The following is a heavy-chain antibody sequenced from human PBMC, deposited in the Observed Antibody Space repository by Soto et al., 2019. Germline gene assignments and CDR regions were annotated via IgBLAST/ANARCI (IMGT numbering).Heavy chain of an antibody. J-gene: IGHJ4*02. V-gene: IGHV4-39*01. CDR3: ATADGFGVVTPFFEY. CDR2: SYYRGST. Sequence: QPQLQASGPGLVKPPETLSLTCTVSGGSISSRSHYWGWIRQSPGRHLEWIGSSYYRGSTHYNPSLKTRVTISVDTSKNQVSLKVYSVTAADTAVYYCATADGFGVVTPFFEYCGQGILVTVSS. D-gene: IGHD3-3*01. CDR1: GGSISSRSHY.